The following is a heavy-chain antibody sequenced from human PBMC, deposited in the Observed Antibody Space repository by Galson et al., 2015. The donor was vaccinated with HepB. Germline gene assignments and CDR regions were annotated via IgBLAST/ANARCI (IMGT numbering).Heavy chain of an antibody. Sequence: SLRLSCAASGFTFSSYVMHWVRQAPGKGLEWVAVISYDGSNKYYADSVKGRFTISRDNSKNTLYLQMNSLRAEDTAVYYCARDVESGGALDYWGQGTLVTVSS. D-gene: IGHD4-23*01. CDR1: GFTFSSYV. J-gene: IGHJ4*02. CDR3: ARDVESGGALDY. CDR2: ISYDGSNK. V-gene: IGHV3-30-3*01.